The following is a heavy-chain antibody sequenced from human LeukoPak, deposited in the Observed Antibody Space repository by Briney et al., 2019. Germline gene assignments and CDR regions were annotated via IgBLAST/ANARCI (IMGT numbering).Heavy chain of an antibody. CDR3: ARPRVAAGFDY. Sequence: SETLSLTCTVSGGSISSSNYCWGWIRQPPGKGLEWIGSVYYSGSTYYNPSLKSRVTISVDTSKSQFSLKLTSVTAADTAVYYCARPRVAAGFDYRGQGTLVTVST. CDR1: GGSISSSNYC. CDR2: VYYSGST. J-gene: IGHJ4*02. V-gene: IGHV4-39*01. D-gene: IGHD6-13*01.